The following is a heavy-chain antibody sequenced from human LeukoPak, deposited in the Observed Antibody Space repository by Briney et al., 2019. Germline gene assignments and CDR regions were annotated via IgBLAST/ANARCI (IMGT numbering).Heavy chain of an antibody. CDR2: ISAYNGNT. CDR3: ARTVGYCSGGSCLWFDP. Sequence: ASVKVSCKASGYTFTSYGISWVRQAPGQGLAWMGWISAYNGNTNYAQKLQGRVTMTTDTSTSTAYMELRSLRSDDTAVYYCARTVGYCSGGSCLWFDPWGQGTLVTVSS. CDR1: GYTFTSYG. D-gene: IGHD2-15*01. V-gene: IGHV1-18*01. J-gene: IGHJ5*02.